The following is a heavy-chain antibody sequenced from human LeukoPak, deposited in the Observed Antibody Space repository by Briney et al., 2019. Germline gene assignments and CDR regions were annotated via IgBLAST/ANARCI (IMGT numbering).Heavy chain of an antibody. J-gene: IGHJ4*02. V-gene: IGHV3-9*01. D-gene: IGHD6-6*01. CDR1: GFTFDDYA. CDR2: ISWNSGSI. Sequence: GGSLRLSCAASGFTFDDYAMHWVRQAPGKGLEWVSGISWNSGSIGYADSVKGRFTISRDNAKNSLYLQMNSLRAEDTALYYCANAKYSSSFGLGYWGQGTLVTVSS. CDR3: ANAKYSSSFGLGY.